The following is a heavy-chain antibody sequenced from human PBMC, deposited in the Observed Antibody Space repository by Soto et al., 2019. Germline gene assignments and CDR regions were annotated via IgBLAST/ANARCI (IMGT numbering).Heavy chain of an antibody. V-gene: IGHV4-31*03. J-gene: IGHJ4*02. D-gene: IGHD4-17*01. CDR2: IYYSGST. CDR1: GGSISSGGYY. CDR3: VRGGDYGGNPPRY. Sequence: QVQLQESGPGLVKPSQTLSLTCTVSGGSISSGGYYWSWIRQHPGKGLEWIGYIYYSGSTYYNPSLKSRVTISVDTSKNQFSLKLSSVTAADTAVYYCVRGGDYGGNPPRYWGQGTLVTVSS.